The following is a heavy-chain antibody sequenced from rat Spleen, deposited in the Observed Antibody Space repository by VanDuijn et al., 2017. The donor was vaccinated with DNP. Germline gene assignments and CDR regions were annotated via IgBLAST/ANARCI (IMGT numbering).Heavy chain of an antibody. J-gene: IGHJ2*01. V-gene: IGHV5-7*01. D-gene: IGHD1-7*01. CDR3: ARWTRYFDY. CDR1: GFTFSDYN. Sequence: EVQLVESGGGLVQPGRSLKLSCTDSGFTFSDYNMAWVRQAPKKGLEWVATISYDGTTTNYRDSVKGRFIISRDNAKSTLYLHMDSLRSEDTATYYCARWTRYFDYWGQGVMVTVSS. CDR2: ISYDGTTT.